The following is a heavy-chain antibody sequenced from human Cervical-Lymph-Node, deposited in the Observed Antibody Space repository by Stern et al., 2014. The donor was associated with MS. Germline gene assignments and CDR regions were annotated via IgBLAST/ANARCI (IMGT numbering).Heavy chain of an antibody. Sequence: VQLVESGGGVVQPGRSLRLSCATSGFTFSTYGMNWVRQAPGKGLEWVAVISSDGSHKYYVDSVKGRFTISRDNSKNTLYLQMNSLRPEDTSVYYCVLVDTVMDRAFDYWGQGTLVTVSS. CDR3: VLVDTVMDRAFDY. V-gene: IGHV3-30*03. CDR2: ISSDGSHK. CDR1: GFTFSTYG. J-gene: IGHJ4*02. D-gene: IGHD5-18*01.